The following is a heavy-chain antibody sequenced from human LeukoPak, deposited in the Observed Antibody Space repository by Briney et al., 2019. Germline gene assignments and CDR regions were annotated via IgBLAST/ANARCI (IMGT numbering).Heavy chain of an antibody. D-gene: IGHD2-15*01. CDR3: ASRWSFDY. Sequence: PGGSLRLSCAVSGFSISGDWMHWVRQAPGKGLVWVSRISSDGTTTNYADSVKGRFTISRDNAKNTLYLQMNSLRAEDTAVYYCASRWSFDYWGQGTLVTVPS. CDR1: GFSISGDW. V-gene: IGHV3-74*01. CDR2: ISSDGTTT. J-gene: IGHJ4*02.